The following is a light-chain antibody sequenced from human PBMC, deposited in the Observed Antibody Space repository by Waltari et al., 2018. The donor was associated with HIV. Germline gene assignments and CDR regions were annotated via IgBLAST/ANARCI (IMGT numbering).Light chain of an antibody. CDR2: DVT. V-gene: IGLV2-11*01. J-gene: IGLJ2*01. CDR3: CAYADSYTLLVV. CDR1: DSDV. Sequence: QSALTQPRSLSGSPGPSVTISCTGTDSDVSWYRIIPGQAPKLIIYDVTQRPSGVPDRFSGSQSGNTASLTISGLQPEDEADYYCCAYADSYTLLVVFGGGTKLTVL.